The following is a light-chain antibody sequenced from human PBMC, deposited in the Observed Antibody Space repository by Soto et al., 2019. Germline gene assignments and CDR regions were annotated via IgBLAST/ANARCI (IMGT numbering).Light chain of an antibody. V-gene: IGKV3-15*01. CDR1: QSVNSN. J-gene: IGKJ1*01. CDR2: AAS. Sequence: EIVMTQSAAALSVSPGERATLSCRASQSVNSNLAWYQQKPGQAPRLLIYAASTRATGIPARFSGSGPGTEFTLTITSLQSEDFAVYYCQQYNNWPWTFGQGTKVDIK. CDR3: QQYNNWPWT.